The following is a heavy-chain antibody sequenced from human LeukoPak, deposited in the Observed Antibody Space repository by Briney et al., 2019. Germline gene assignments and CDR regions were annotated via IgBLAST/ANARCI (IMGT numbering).Heavy chain of an antibody. CDR3: AAGTHYYDSSGPATWYFDL. J-gene: IGHJ2*01. V-gene: IGHV1-58*01. D-gene: IGHD3-22*01. CDR2: IVVGSGNT. CDR1: GFTFTSSA. Sequence: ASVKVSCKASGFTFTSSAVQWVRQARGQRLEWIGWIVVGSGNTNYAQKFQERVTITRDMSTSTAYMELSRLRSEDTAVYYCAAGTHYYDSSGPATWYFDLWGRGTLVTVSS.